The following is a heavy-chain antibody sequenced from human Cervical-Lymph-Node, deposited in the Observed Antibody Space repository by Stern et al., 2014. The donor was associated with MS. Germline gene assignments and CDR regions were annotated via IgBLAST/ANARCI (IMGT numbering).Heavy chain of an antibody. V-gene: IGHV4-61*02. D-gene: IGHD6-13*01. CDR2: IYTSGST. J-gene: IGHJ4*02. Sequence: QVQLQESGPGLVKPSQTLSLTCTVSGGSISSGSYYWSWIRQPAGKGLEWIGRIYTSGSTNYNPSLKSRVPISVDTSKNQFCLKRSSVTAADTAVYYCARVSPGYTRFDYWGQGTLVTVSS. CDR1: GGSISSGSYY. CDR3: ARVSPGYTRFDY.